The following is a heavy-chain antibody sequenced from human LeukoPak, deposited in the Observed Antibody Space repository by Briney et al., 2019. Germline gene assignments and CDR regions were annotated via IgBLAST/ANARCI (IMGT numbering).Heavy chain of an antibody. CDR3: ARGPYV. Sequence: SETLSLTCTVSGDSVSSGTYYWSWVRQPPGKGLEWIGFISYSGSTNYNPSLKSRITISVDMSKNQLSLKVRSVTAADTAVYYCARGPYVWGQGTMVTVSS. CDR1: GDSVSSGTYY. CDR2: ISYSGST. J-gene: IGHJ3*01. V-gene: IGHV4-61*01.